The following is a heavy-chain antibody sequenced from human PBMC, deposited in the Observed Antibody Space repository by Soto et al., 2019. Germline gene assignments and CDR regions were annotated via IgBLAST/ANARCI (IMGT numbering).Heavy chain of an antibody. CDR1: GGSISSSNW. J-gene: IGHJ6*02. CDR3: SRGEDYDFWSGYYGMDV. CDR2: IYHSGST. V-gene: IGHV4-4*02. Sequence: SETLSLTCAVSGGSISSSNWWSWVRQPPGKGLEWIGEIYHSGSTNYNPSLKSRVTISVDKSKNQFSLKLSSVTAADTAVYYCSRGEDYDFWSGYYGMDVWGQGTTVTVSS. D-gene: IGHD3-3*01.